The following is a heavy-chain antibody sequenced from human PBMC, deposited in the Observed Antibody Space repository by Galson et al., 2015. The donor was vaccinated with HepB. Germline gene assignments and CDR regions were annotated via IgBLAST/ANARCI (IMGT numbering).Heavy chain of an antibody. J-gene: IGHJ3*02. CDR1: GDSMNSYA. Sequence: SGDSMNSYAINWLRQAPGQGLEWMGGIIPIFDTPIYAQKFQGRVTITADKSTSTAYMELSSLRFEDTAVYFCARDRAHYYDSSGYSGAFDIWGQGTMVTVSS. D-gene: IGHD3-22*01. CDR3: ARDRAHYYDSSGYSGAFDI. CDR2: IIPIFDTP. V-gene: IGHV1-69*06.